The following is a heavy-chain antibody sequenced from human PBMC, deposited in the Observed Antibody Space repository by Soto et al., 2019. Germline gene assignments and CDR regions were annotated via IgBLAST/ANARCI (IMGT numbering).Heavy chain of an antibody. CDR3: ARDAYIAAAGTGYYGMDV. CDR1: GFTFSRYS. D-gene: IGHD6-13*01. J-gene: IGHJ6*02. V-gene: IGHV3-48*02. CDR2: ISSSSSTI. Sequence: PGGSLRLSCAASGFTFSRYSMNWVRQAPGKGLEWVSYISSSSSTIYYADSVKSRFTISRDNAKNSLYLQMNSLRDEDTAVYYCARDAYIAAAGTGYYGMDVWGQGTTVTVSS.